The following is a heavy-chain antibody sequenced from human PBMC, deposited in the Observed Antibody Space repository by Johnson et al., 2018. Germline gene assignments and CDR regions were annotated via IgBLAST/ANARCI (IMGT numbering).Heavy chain of an antibody. J-gene: IGHJ6*03. Sequence: QVQLVQSGGGVVQPGRSLRLSCAASGFTFSSYGMHWVRQAPGKGLEWVAVISYDGSNKYYADSVKGRFTISRDNSKNTLYLQRNSLRAEDTAVYYCAKGDYGDYVRDYYYYMDVWGKGTTVTVSS. V-gene: IGHV3-30*18. D-gene: IGHD4-17*01. CDR3: AKGDYGDYVRDYYYYMDV. CDR2: ISYDGSNK. CDR1: GFTFSSYG.